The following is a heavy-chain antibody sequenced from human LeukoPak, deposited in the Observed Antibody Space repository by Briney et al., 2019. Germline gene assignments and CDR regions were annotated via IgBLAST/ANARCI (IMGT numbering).Heavy chain of an antibody. CDR3: ARHSVRLGKRNFDY. Sequence: SETLSLTCAVYGGSFSGYYWSWIRQPPGKGLEWIGEINHSGSTNYNPSLKSRVTISVDTSKNQFSLKLSSVTAADTAVYYCARHSVRLGKRNFDYWGQGTLVTVSS. V-gene: IGHV4-34*01. CDR1: GGSFSGYY. D-gene: IGHD5-18*01. J-gene: IGHJ4*02. CDR2: INHSGST.